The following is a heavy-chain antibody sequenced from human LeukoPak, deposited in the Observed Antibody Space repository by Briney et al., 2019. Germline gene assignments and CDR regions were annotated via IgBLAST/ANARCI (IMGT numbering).Heavy chain of an antibody. CDR2: ISYDGSNK. CDR3: AKDGITGDILTGQRYYGMDV. V-gene: IGHV3-30*18. Sequence: PGRSLRLSCAASGFTFSSYGMHWVRQAPGKGLEWVAVISYDGSNKYYADSVKGRFTISRDNSKNTLYLQMNSLRAEDTAVYYCAKDGITGDILTGQRYYGMDVWGQGTTVTVSS. D-gene: IGHD3-9*01. J-gene: IGHJ6*02. CDR1: GFTFSSYG.